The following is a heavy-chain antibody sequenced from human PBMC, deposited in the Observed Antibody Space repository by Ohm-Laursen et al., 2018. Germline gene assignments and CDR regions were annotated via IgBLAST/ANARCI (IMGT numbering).Heavy chain of an antibody. CDR2: IHHGGST. V-gene: IGHV4-38-2*01. J-gene: IGHJ4*02. D-gene: IGHD6-13*01. CDR3: ARIRGVVAAGTFDY. Sequence: GTLSLTWAVSGYSIRSGYHWGWVRQPPGKGLEWVGSIHHGGSTHYKTSLKSRVTISADTSKNQFSLKPSSVIAADTAVYYCARIRGVVAAGTFDYWGQGTLVTVSS. CDR1: GYSIRSGYH.